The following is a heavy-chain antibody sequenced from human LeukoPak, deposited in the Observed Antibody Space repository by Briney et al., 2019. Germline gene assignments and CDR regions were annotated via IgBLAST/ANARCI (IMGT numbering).Heavy chain of an antibody. V-gene: IGHV4-39*01. D-gene: IGHD3-22*01. J-gene: IGHJ4*02. Sequence: PSETLSLTCSVSGDSISTSRYYWGWIRQTPGKGLEWLGSISYSGRTFYNPSLKSRVTISVDTSNNQFSLNLYSVTAADTAVFYCARSYCDYREIDYWGQGTLVTVSS. CDR1: GDSISTSRYY. CDR3: ARSYCDYREIDY. CDR2: ISYSGRT.